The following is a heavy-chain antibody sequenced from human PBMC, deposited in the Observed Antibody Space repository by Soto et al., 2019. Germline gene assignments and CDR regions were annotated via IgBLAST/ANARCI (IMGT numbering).Heavy chain of an antibody. CDR2: IYYSGST. V-gene: IGHV4-59*01. J-gene: IGHJ4*02. CDR3: ARGPDGDYVNY. Sequence: PSETLSLTCTVSGGSISSYYWSWIRQPPGKGLEWIGYIYYSGSTNYNPSLKSRVIISVDTSKNQFSLKLSSVTAADTAVYYCARGPDGDYVNYWGQGTLVTVSS. CDR1: GGSISSYY. D-gene: IGHD4-17*01.